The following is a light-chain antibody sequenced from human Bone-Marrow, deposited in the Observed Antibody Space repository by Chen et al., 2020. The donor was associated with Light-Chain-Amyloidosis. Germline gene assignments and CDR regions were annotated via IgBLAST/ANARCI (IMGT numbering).Light chain of an antibody. CDR1: KLGDKY. Sequence: SYELTQPPSVSVSPGQTASIPCAGDKLGDKYVCWYQQKPGQSPVLVIYQDNKRPSGIPERLSGSNAGNTATLTISGTQTMDEADYYCQAWDTTSWVFGGGTTLTVL. V-gene: IGLV3-1*01. CDR3: QAWDTTSWV. CDR2: QDN. J-gene: IGLJ3*02.